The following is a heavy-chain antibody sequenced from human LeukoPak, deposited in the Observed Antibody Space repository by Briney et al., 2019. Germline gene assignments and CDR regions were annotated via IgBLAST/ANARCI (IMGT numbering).Heavy chain of an antibody. CDR2: IIPIFGTA. V-gene: IGHV1-69*13. D-gene: IGHD3-22*01. Sequence: SAKVSCKASGGTFSSYAISWVRQAPGQGLEWMGGIIPIFGTANYAQKFQGRVTITADESTSTAYMELSGLRSEDTAVYYCARGGPLHYYDSSGYYFDYWGQGTLVTVSS. CDR1: GGTFSSYA. CDR3: ARGGPLHYYDSSGYYFDY. J-gene: IGHJ4*02.